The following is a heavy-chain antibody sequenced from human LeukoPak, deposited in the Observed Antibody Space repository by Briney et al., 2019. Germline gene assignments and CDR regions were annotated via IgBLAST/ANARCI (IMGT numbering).Heavy chain of an antibody. CDR3: ASYYYDSSGYYYNWFDP. CDR1: GGSISSSSYY. V-gene: IGHV4-39*01. Sequence: SETLSLTCTVSGGSISSSSYYWGWIRQPPGKGLEWIGSIYYSGSTYYNPSLKSRVTISVDTSKNQLYLKLSSVTAADTAVYYCASYYYDSSGYYYNWFDPWGQGTLVTVCS. J-gene: IGHJ5*02. CDR2: IYYSGST. D-gene: IGHD3-22*01.